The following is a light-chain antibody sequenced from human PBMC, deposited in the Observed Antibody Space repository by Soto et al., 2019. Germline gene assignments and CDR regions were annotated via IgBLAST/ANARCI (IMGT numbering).Light chain of an antibody. CDR1: QSVSSN. J-gene: IGKJ3*01. CDR2: GAS. Sequence: EIVMTQSPATLSVSPGERATLSCRASQSVSSNLAWYQQKPGQAPRLLIYGASTRATGIPARFSSSGSGTEFTLIISSLQSEDFAVYYCQQYNNWPPTCGPGTKVDIK. CDR3: QQYNNWPPT. V-gene: IGKV3-15*01.